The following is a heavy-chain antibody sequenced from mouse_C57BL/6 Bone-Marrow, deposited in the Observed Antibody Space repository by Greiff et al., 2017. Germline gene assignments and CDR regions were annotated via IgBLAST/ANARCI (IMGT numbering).Heavy chain of an antibody. J-gene: IGHJ2*01. CDR1: GYTFTSYW. CDR2: IDPSDSYT. Sequence: QVQLQQPGAELVRPGTSVKLSCKASGYTFTSYWMHWVKQRPGQGLEWIGVIDPSDSYTNYNQKFKGKATLTVDTSSSTAYMQLSSLTSEDSAVYYCARDSYYWGKGTTLTVSS. V-gene: IGHV1-59*01. CDR3: ARDSYY.